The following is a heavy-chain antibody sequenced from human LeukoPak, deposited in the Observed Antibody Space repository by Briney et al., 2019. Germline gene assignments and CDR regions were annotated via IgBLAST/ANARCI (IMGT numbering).Heavy chain of an antibody. CDR2: IWYDGSNK. Sequence: PGGSLRLSCAASGFTFSSYGMHWVRQAPGKGLEWVAVIWYDGSNKYYADSVKGRFTISRDNSKNTLYLQMNGLRAEDTAVYYCARSADRSGYFREITLYYFDYWGQGTLVTVSS. V-gene: IGHV3-33*01. CDR3: ARSADRSGYFREITLYYFDY. J-gene: IGHJ4*02. CDR1: GFTFSSYG. D-gene: IGHD3-22*01.